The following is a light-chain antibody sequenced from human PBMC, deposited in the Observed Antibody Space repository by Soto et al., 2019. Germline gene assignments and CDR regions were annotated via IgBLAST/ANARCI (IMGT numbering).Light chain of an antibody. J-gene: IGKJ2*01. V-gene: IGKV3-11*01. Sequence: ETVLTQSPGTLYFSPGDRATLSCRASQSVGIYLAWYQQKPGQAPRLLIYDASNRATGIPVRFSGSGSGTDFTLTISSLEPEDFAVYYCQQRSNWFTFGQGTKLEIK. CDR2: DAS. CDR3: QQRSNWFT. CDR1: QSVGIY.